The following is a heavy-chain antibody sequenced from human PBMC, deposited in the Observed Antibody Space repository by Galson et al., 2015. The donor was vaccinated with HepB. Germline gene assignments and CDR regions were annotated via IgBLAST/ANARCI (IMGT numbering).Heavy chain of an antibody. V-gene: IGHV3-23*01. CDR3: ARWRGAQSEFDH. Sequence: SLRLSCAASGFIFTNYGMAWVRQAPGKGLERVSHLNSGGKTEDAESVKGRFTISRDSSKRTLYLQMNSLRVEDTAIYYCARWRGAQSEFDHWGQGTLVTVSS. CDR1: GFIFTNYG. J-gene: IGHJ4*02. CDR2: LNSGGKT. D-gene: IGHD3-3*01.